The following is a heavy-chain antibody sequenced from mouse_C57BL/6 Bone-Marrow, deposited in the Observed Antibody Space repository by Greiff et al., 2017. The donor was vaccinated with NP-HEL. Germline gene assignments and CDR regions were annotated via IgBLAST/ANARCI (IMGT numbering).Heavy chain of an antibody. CDR2: IWTGGGT. V-gene: IGHV2-9-1*01. D-gene: IGHD2-4*01. J-gene: IGHJ2*01. Sequence: QVQLQQSGPGLVAPSQSLSITCTVSGFSLTSYAISWVRQPPGKGLEWLGVIWTGGGTNYNSALKSRLSISKDNSKSQVFLKMNSLQTDDTARYYCARNPYYDYDTGFDYWGQGTTLTVSS. CDR3: ARNPYYDYDTGFDY. CDR1: GFSLTSYA.